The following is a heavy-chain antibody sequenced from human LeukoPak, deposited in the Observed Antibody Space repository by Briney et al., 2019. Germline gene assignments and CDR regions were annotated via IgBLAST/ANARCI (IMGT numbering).Heavy chain of an antibody. V-gene: IGHV3-21*04. CDR1: GFTFSSYS. CDR2: ISSSSSYI. CDR3: AREPRGGNWFDP. Sequence: GGSLRLSCAASGFTFSSYSMNWVRQAPGKGLEWVSSISSSSSYIYYADSVKGRFTISRDNAKNSLYLQMNSLRAEDTAVYYCAREPRGGNWFDPWGQGTLVTVSS. D-gene: IGHD3-10*01. J-gene: IGHJ5*02.